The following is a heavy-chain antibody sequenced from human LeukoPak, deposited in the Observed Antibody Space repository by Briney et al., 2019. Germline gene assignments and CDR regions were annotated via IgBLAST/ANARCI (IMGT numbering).Heavy chain of an antibody. Sequence: PGGSLRLSCAASGFTFSKYAMNWVRQAPGKGLEWVSGIVGDSSSIFYEDSVRGRFTISRDNSKNTLYLQMNSLRAEDTAVYYCAKSGDSGYDYSYFDYWGQGTLVTVSS. CDR2: IVGDSSSI. D-gene: IGHD5-12*01. J-gene: IGHJ4*02. CDR3: AKSGDSGYDYSYFDY. CDR1: GFTFSKYA. V-gene: IGHV3-23*01.